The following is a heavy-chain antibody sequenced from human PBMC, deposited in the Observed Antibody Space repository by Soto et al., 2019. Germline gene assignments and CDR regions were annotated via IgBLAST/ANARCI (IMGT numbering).Heavy chain of an antibody. CDR1: GYTFTSYG. J-gene: IGHJ4*02. D-gene: IGHD1-7*01. CDR3: ARDLVYNWNYLPAFDY. CDR2: ISAYNGNT. V-gene: IGHV1-18*01. Sequence: ASVKVSCKASGYTFTSYGISWVRQAPGQGLEWMGWISAYNGNTNYAQKLQGRVTMTTDTSTSTAYMELRSLRSDDTAVYYCARDLVYNWNYLPAFDYWGQGTLVTVAS.